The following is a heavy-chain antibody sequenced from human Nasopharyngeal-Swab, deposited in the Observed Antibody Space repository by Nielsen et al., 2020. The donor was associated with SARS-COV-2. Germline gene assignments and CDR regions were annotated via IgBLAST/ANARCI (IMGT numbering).Heavy chain of an antibody. D-gene: IGHD2-21*01. V-gene: IGHV4-34*01. CDR3: ARAGDIRYYCYGMDV. J-gene: IGHJ6*02. CDR2: INHSGST. Sequence: WIRQPPGKGLEWIGEINHSGSTNYNPSLKSRVTISVDTSKNQFSLKLSSVTAADTAVYYCARAGDIRYYCYGMDVWGQGTTVTVSS.